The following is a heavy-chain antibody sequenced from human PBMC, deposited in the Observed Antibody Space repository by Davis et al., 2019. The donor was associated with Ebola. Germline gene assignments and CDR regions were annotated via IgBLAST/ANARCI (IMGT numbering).Heavy chain of an antibody. CDR3: SRLSFGEVGFDY. CDR2: INPYSGGA. V-gene: IGHV1-2*06. J-gene: IGHJ4*02. Sequence: ASVKVSCKASGYSFTAYYIHWVRQAPGQGLEWMGRINPYSGGASYAQKFRGRVTMTGDTSIDTTYMELSSLRSDDTAVYYCSRLSFGEVGFDYWGQGTLVTVSS. D-gene: IGHD3-10*01. CDR1: GYSFTAYY.